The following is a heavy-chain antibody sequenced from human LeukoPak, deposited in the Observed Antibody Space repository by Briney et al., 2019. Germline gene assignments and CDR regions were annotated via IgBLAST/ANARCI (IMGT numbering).Heavy chain of an antibody. J-gene: IGHJ4*02. D-gene: IGHD2-2*01. CDR2: MNPNSGNT. Sequence: ASVKVSCKASGYTFTSYDINWVRQATGQGLEWMGWMNPNSGNTGYAQKFQGRVTMTRNTSISTAYMELSSLRSEDTAVYYCARGYCSSTSCWVYYFDYWGQGTLVTVSS. V-gene: IGHV1-8*01. CDR3: ARGYCSSTSCWVYYFDY. CDR1: GYTFTSYD.